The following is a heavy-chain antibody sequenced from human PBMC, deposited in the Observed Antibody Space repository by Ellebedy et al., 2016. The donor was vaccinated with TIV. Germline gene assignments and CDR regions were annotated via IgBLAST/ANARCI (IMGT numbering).Heavy chain of an antibody. V-gene: IGHV4-39*01. J-gene: IGHJ3*02. D-gene: IGHD4-17*01. CDR3: ATPGDYVVVDSFDI. Sequence: GSLRLSXTVSGGSISSSSYYWGWIRQPPGKGLEWIGSIYYSGSTYYNPSLKSRVTISVDTPKNQFSLRLSSLTAADTAVYYCATPGDYVVVDSFDIWGQGTMVTVSS. CDR1: GGSISSSSYY. CDR2: IYYSGST.